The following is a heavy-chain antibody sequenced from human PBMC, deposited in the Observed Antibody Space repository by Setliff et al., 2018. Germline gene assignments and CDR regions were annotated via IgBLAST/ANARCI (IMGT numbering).Heavy chain of an antibody. V-gene: IGHV1-69*05. J-gene: IGHJ6*02. Sequence: SVKVSCKASGGTFSSYAISWVRQAPGQGLEWMGGIVPIFGTANYAQKFQGRVTITTDESTSTAYMELSSLRSEDTAVYYCARDEAYGMDVWGQGTTVTVSS. CDR3: ARDEAYGMDV. CDR2: IVPIFGTA. CDR1: GGTFSSYA.